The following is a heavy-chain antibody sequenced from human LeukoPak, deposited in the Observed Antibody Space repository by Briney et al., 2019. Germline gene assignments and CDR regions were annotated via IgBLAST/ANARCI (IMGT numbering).Heavy chain of an antibody. J-gene: IGHJ4*02. CDR1: GFPFSSFA. V-gene: IGHV3-30*04. Sequence: PGRSLRLSCAASGFPFSSFAMHWVRQAPGKGLAWVAVISLDGSNKYYADSVKGRFTISRDNSKNTLYLQMNSLRAEDTAVYYCARLLRYYFDYWGQGTLVTVSS. D-gene: IGHD4-17*01. CDR2: ISLDGSNK. CDR3: ARLLRYYFDY.